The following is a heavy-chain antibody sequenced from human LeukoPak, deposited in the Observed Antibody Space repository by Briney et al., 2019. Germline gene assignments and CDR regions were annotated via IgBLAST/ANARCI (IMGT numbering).Heavy chain of an antibody. CDR1: GGSFSGYY. CDR2: INHSGST. J-gene: IGHJ6*03. CDR3: ARGRITIFGVVIIHPRGSYMDV. V-gene: IGHV4-34*01. D-gene: IGHD3-3*01. Sequence: SETLSLTCAVYGGSFSGYYWSWIRQPPGKGLEWIGEINHSGSTNYNPSLKSRVTISVDTSKHQFSLKLSSVTAADTAVYYCARGRITIFGVVIIHPRGSYMDVWGKGTTVTVSS.